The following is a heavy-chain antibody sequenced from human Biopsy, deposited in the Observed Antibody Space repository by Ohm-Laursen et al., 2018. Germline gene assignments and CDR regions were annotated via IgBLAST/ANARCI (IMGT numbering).Heavy chain of an antibody. CDR3: AKEEPPQGYDFWSGHYYYFDY. CDR1: GFTFSSYW. V-gene: IGHV3-74*03. Sequence: SLRLSCAASGFTFSSYWMNWVRQVPGKGLVWVATINKDGSTLQYVDSVRGRFTISRDNSKNTLYLQMNSLKADDTAVYYCAKEEPPQGYDFWSGHYYYFDYWGQGTLVTVSS. J-gene: IGHJ4*02. D-gene: IGHD3-3*01. CDR2: INKDGSTL.